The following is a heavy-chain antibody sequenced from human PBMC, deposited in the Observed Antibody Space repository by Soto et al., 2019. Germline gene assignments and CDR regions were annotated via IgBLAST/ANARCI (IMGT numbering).Heavy chain of an antibody. D-gene: IGHD6-13*01. Sequence: EVQLVESGGGLIQPGGSLRLSCAASGFTVSSNYMSWVRQAPGKGLEWVSLVYRGGTTYYADSVKGRFTISRDNSMNTLYLQMNSLRAEDTAVYYCARQFVKQQLANYYFYGMDVWGQGTTVTVSS. CDR3: ARQFVKQQLANYYFYGMDV. V-gene: IGHV3-53*01. J-gene: IGHJ6*02. CDR1: GFTVSSNY. CDR2: VYRGGTT.